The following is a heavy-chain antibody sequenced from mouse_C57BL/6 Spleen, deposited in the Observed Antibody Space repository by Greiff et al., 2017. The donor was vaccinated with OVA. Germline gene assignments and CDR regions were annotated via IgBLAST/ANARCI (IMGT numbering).Heavy chain of an antibody. CDR1: GFSLTSYG. J-gene: IGHJ4*01. CDR3: ARGYFNYAMDY. Sequence: QVQLKESGPGLVQPSQSLSITCTVSGFSLTSYGVHWVRQSPGKGLEWLGVIWRGGSTDYNAAFISRLSISKDNSKSQVFFKMSSLQADDTARYDWARGYFNYAMDYWGQGTSVTVSS. CDR2: IWRGGST. V-gene: IGHV2-2*01.